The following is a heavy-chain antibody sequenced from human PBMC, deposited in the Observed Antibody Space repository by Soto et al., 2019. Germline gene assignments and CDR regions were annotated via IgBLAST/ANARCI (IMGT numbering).Heavy chain of an antibody. D-gene: IGHD3-10*01. CDR1: GFTVSNNY. Sequence: EVQLVESGGGLIQPGGSLRLSCAVSGFTVSNNYMSWVRQAPGKGLEGVSVIYSGGYTAYGDSVKGRFTISRDNSKNNIIPQRNTRGADGAGWFYGGTPAGGGGYWGQGTLVTVSS. CDR3: GTPAGGGGY. V-gene: IGHV3-53*01. J-gene: IGHJ4*02. CDR2: IYSGGYT.